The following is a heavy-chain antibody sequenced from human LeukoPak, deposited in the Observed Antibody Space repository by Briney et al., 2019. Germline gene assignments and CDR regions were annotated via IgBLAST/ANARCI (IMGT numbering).Heavy chain of an antibody. D-gene: IGHD1-26*01. CDR1: GFTFSSYG. Sequence: GGSLRLSCAASGFTFSSYGMHWLRQAPGKGLEWVAFIRYDGSNKYYADSVKGRFTISRDNSKNTLYLQMNSLRAEDKAVYYCAKGWSYYFDYWGQGTLVTVSS. J-gene: IGHJ4*02. CDR3: AKGWSYYFDY. CDR2: IRYDGSNK. V-gene: IGHV3-30*02.